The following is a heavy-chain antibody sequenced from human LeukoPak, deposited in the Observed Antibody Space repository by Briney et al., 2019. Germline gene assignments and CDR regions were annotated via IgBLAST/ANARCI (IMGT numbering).Heavy chain of an antibody. D-gene: IGHD2-21*02. CDR3: ARRGKRDCGGDCYPRGFDY. V-gene: IGHV4-39*07. Sequence: PSETLSLTCTVSGGSISSSSYYWGWIRQPPGKGLEWFGEINHSGSTNYNPSLKSRVTISVDTSKNQFSLKLSSVTAADTAVYYCARRGKRDCGGDCYPRGFDYWGERTLVTVSS. J-gene: IGHJ4*02. CDR1: GGSISSSSYY. CDR2: INHSGST.